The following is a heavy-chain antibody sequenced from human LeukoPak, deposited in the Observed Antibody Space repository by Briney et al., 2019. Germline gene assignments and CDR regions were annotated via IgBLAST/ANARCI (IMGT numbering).Heavy chain of an antibody. CDR2: INPTSGGT. Sequence: ASVKVSCKTSGYTFTGYYIQWVRQAPGQGLEWMGYINPTSGGTNYALEFQGRVTMTRDTSISTAYMELSRLTSDDTAVYYCARDRGIAVAGPFGYWGQGTLVTVSS. J-gene: IGHJ4*02. CDR3: ARDRGIAVAGPFGY. D-gene: IGHD6-19*01. CDR1: GYTFTGYY. V-gene: IGHV1-2*02.